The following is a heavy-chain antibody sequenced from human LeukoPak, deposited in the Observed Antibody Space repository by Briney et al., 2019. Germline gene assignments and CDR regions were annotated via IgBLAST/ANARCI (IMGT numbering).Heavy chain of an antibody. CDR3: ARGGYSNYGYFDY. CDR1: GFTFSSYS. CDR2: ISSSSSYI. V-gene: IGHV3-21*01. J-gene: IGHJ4*02. Sequence: GGSLRLSCAASGFTFSSYSMNWVRQAPGKGLEWVSSISSSSSYIYYADSVKGRFTISRDNAKNSLYLQMNSLRAEDTAVYYCARGGYSNYGYFDYWSQGTLVTVSS. D-gene: IGHD4-11*01.